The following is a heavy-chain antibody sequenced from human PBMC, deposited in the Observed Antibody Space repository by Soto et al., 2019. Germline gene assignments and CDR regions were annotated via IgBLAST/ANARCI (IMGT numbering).Heavy chain of an antibody. CDR1: GGSFSGYY. D-gene: IGHD3-22*01. CDR3: ASTQNYYDSSGYYYYFDY. CDR2: INHSGST. V-gene: IGHV4-34*01. Sequence: PSETLSLTCSVYGGSFSGYYWSWIRQPPGKGLEWIGEINHSGSTNYNPSLKSRVTISVDTSKNQFSLKPSSVTAADTAVYYCASTQNYYDSSGYYYYFDYWGQGTLVTVSS. J-gene: IGHJ4*02.